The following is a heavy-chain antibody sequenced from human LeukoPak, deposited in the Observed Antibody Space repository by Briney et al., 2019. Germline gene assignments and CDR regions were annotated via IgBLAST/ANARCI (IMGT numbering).Heavy chain of an antibody. CDR3: AKDGGYETVAGYYPGY. D-gene: IGHD6-19*01. Sequence: PGGSLRLSCGAFGVNFRAFTMHWVRQAPGKGLEWVSLISWDGGSTYYADSVKGRFTISRDNSKNSLYLQMNSLRAEDTALYYCAKDGGYETVAGYYPGYWGQGTLVTVSS. J-gene: IGHJ4*02. CDR1: GVNFRAFT. V-gene: IGHV3-43D*03. CDR2: ISWDGGST.